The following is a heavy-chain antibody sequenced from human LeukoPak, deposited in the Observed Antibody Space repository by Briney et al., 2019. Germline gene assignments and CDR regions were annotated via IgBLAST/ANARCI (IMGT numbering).Heavy chain of an antibody. J-gene: IGHJ3*02. CDR2: IIPIFGTA. CDR1: GGTFSSYA. Sequence: SVKVSCKASGGTFSSYAISWVRQAPGQGLEWMGGIIPIFGTANYAQKFQGRVTITADESTSTAYMELSSLRSEDTAVYYCARDSNVVGATTYDAFDIWGQGTMVTVSS. CDR3: ARDSNVVGATTYDAFDI. D-gene: IGHD1-26*01. V-gene: IGHV1-69*01.